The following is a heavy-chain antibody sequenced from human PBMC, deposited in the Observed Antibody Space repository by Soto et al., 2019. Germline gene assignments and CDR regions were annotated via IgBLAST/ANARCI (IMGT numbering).Heavy chain of an antibody. D-gene: IGHD6-19*01. V-gene: IGHV1-18*01. CDR1: GYTFTTYG. J-gene: IGHJ5*02. CDR3: ARDPVSGSHGDL. Sequence: QVQLVQSGAEVKKPGASVKVSCRASGYTFTTYGISWVRQAPGQGLEWMGWINAYNGNTNYAQKLQGRVTMTTDTSTSTAYMELRSLRSDDAAVYYWARDPVSGSHGDLWSQGSLVTVSS. CDR2: INAYNGNT.